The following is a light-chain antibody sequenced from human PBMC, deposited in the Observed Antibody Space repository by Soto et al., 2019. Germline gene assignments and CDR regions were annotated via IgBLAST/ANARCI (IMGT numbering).Light chain of an antibody. CDR1: SSDVGSYNL. CDR2: EGS. J-gene: IGLJ1*01. Sequence: QSVLTQPASVSGSPGQSITISCTGTSSDVGSYNLVSWYQQHPGKAPKLMIYEGSKRPSGVSNRFSGSKSGNTASLTISGLQADDQADPYCCSYAGSSTYVFGTGTKGTV. CDR3: CSYAGSSTYV. V-gene: IGLV2-23*01.